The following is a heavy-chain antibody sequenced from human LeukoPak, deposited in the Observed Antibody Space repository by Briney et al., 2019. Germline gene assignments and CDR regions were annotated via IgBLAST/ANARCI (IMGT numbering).Heavy chain of an antibody. CDR1: GFTLSSYG. J-gene: IGHJ4*02. D-gene: IGHD6-13*01. Sequence: GGSLRLSCGASGFTLSSYGMHWVRQAPGKGLEWVAFIRYDGSNKYYADSVKGRFTLSRDNSKNTLYLQMNSLRAEDTAVYFCAKDSGAAAHFNYWGQGTLVTVSS. V-gene: IGHV3-30*02. CDR2: IRYDGSNK. CDR3: AKDSGAAAHFNY.